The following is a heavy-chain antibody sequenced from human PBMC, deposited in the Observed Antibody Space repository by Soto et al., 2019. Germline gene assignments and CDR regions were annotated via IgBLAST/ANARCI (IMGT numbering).Heavy chain of an antibody. J-gene: IGHJ5*02. Sequence: ASVKVSCKASGGTFSSYAISWVRQAPGQGLEWMGGIIPIFGTANYAQKFQGRVTITADESTSTAYMELSSLRSEDTAVYYCARELYGGNNGAGWFDPWGQGTLVTVSS. CDR2: IIPIFGTA. CDR3: ARELYGGNNGAGWFDP. D-gene: IGHD2-15*01. CDR1: GGTFSSYA. V-gene: IGHV1-69*13.